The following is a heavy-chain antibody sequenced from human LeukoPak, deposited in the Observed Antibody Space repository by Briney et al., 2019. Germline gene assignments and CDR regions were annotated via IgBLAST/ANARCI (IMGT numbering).Heavy chain of an antibody. V-gene: IGHV1-69*13. CDR1: GYTFTSYY. D-gene: IGHD3-10*01. CDR3: ARDLTMVRGARYRPYNWFAP. J-gene: IGHJ5*02. Sequence: ASVKVSCKASGYTFTSYYMHWVRQAPGQGLEWMGGIIPLFGTASYAQNFQGRVTISADESTSTAYMELSSLRSEDTAVYYCARDLTMVRGARYRPYNWFAPWGQGTLVTVSS. CDR2: IIPLFGTA.